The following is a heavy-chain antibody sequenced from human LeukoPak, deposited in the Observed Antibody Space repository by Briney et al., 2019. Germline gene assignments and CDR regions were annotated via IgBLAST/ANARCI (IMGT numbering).Heavy chain of an antibody. CDR3: ARANRITMVRGTMSY. CDR2: INPNSGGT. J-gene: IGHJ4*02. Sequence: KPGASVKVSCKASGYTFTGYYMHCVRQAPGQGLEWMGWINPNSGGTNYAQKFQGRVTMTRDTSISTAYMELSRLRSDDTAVYYCARANRITMVRGTMSYWGQGTLVTVSS. D-gene: IGHD3-10*01. V-gene: IGHV1-2*02. CDR1: GYTFTGYY.